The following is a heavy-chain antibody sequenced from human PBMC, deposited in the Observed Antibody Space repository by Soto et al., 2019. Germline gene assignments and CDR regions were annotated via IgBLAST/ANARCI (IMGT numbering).Heavy chain of an antibody. CDR2: INAGNGNT. V-gene: IGHV1-3*01. CDR1: GYAFTSYA. D-gene: IGHD3-3*01. J-gene: IGHJ4*02. CDR3: ARGTIFGVVIINGPLDY. Sequence: ASVKVSCKASGYAFTSYAMHWVRQAPGQRLEWMGWINAGNGNTKYSQKFQGRVTITRDTSASTAYMELSSLRSEDTAVYYCARGTIFGVVIINGPLDYWGQGTLVTVSS.